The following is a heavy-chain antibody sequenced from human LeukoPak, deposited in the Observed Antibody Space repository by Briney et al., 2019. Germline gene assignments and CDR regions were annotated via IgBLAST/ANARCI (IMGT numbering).Heavy chain of an antibody. D-gene: IGHD2-15*01. CDR1: GGSISSSNW. CDR2: IYHSGST. Sequence: SGTLSLTCAVSGGSISSSNWWSWVRPPPGKGLEWIGEIYHSGSTNYNPSLKSRVTISVDKSKNQFSLKLSSVTAADTAVYYCARDLGYCSGGRCDDYWGQGTLVTVSS. J-gene: IGHJ4*02. CDR3: ARDLGYCSGGRCDDY. V-gene: IGHV4-4*02.